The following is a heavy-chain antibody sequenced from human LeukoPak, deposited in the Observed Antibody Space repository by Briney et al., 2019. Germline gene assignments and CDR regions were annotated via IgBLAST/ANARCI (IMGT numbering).Heavy chain of an antibody. D-gene: IGHD7-27*01. Sequence: PGRSLRLSCTASGFTFGDYAMSWVRQAPGKGLEWVAFIRYDGSNKYYADSVKGRFTISRDNSKNTLYLQMNSLRAEDTAVYYCAKGPLGQFDYWGQGTLVTVSS. CDR2: IRYDGSNK. CDR3: AKGPLGQFDY. CDR1: GFTFGDYA. V-gene: IGHV3-30*02. J-gene: IGHJ4*02.